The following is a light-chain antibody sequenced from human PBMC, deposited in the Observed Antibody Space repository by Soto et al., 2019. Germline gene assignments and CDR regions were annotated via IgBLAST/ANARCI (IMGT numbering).Light chain of an antibody. J-gene: IGLJ2*01. CDR1: SSDVGGYNY. CDR2: DVS. CDR3: CSYAGNYKV. Sequence: QSVLTQPRSVSGSPGQSVTISCTGTSSDVGGYNYVSWYQHHPGKAPKLMIYDVSKRPSGVPDRFSGSKSGNTASLTISGLQAEDEADYYCCSYAGNYKVFGGGTQLTVL. V-gene: IGLV2-11*01.